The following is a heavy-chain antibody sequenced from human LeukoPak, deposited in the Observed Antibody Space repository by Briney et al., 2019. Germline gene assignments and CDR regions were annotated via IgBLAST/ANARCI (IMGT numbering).Heavy chain of an antibody. CDR2: INHSGST. D-gene: IGHD6-6*01. CDR1: GGSFSGYY. J-gene: IGHJ4*02. CDR3: ARGLYSSSSRGLDY. Sequence: PSETLSLTCAVYGGSFSGYYWSWIRQPPGKELEWIGEINHSGSTNYNPSLKSRVTISVDTSKNQFSLKLSSVTAADTAVYYCARGLYSSSSRGLDYWGQGTLVTVSS. V-gene: IGHV4-34*01.